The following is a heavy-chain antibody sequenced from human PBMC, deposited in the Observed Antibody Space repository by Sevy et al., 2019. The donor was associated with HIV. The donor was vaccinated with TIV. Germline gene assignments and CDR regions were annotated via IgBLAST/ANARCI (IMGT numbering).Heavy chain of an antibody. CDR3: ARVFDTYYFDS. V-gene: IGHV3-33*01. CDR2: IWSDGSIK. J-gene: IGHJ4*02. D-gene: IGHD3-9*01. CDR1: GFTFNTYG. Sequence: GGSLRLSCAASGFTFNTYGMHWVRQAPGKGLEWVALIWSDGSIKYYADSVKGRFTISRDNSKNTLYLQMNSLRAEDTAMYYCARVFDTYYFDSWGQGTLLTVSS.